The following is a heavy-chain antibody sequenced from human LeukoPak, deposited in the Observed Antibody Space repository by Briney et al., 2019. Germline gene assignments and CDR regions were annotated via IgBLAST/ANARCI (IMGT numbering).Heavy chain of an antibody. CDR2: ISYDGSNK. CDR1: GFTFSSYA. V-gene: IGHV3-30*01. CDR3: ATVPYGVPSLSGYFDY. J-gene: IGHJ4*02. Sequence: GGSLRLSCAASGFTFSSYAMHWVRQAPGKGLEWVAVISYDGSNKYYADSVKGRFTISRDNSKNTLYLQMNSLRAEDTAVYYCATVPYGVPSLSGYFDYWGQGTLVAVSS. D-gene: IGHD4-17*01.